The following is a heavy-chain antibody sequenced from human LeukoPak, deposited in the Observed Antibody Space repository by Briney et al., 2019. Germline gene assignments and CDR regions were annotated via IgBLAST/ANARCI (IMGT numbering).Heavy chain of an antibody. J-gene: IGHJ6*02. CDR2: ISGSGGST. Sequence: PGGSLRLPCAASGFTFSSYWMSWVRQAPGKGLEWVSAISGSGGSTYYADSVKGRFTISRDNSKNTLYLQMNSLRAEDTAVYYCAKDGYSPYYYGMDVWGQGTTVTVSS. CDR1: GFTFSSYW. CDR3: AKDGYSPYYYGMDV. V-gene: IGHV3-23*01. D-gene: IGHD5-12*01.